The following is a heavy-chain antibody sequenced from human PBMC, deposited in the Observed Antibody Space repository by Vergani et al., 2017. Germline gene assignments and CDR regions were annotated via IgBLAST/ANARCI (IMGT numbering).Heavy chain of an antibody. CDR2: NHTNGVI. D-gene: IGHD3-16*01. J-gene: IGHJ3*02. Sequence: QVQLQESGPGLVKPSQTLSLTCTVSGGSFNSGSYYWSWLRQPPGKRLEWIGRNHTNGVIHYNPSLNSRATISVDTSRNQISLELTSVTATDTAIYFCARGNPYVDFDIWGQGTMVTVSS. V-gene: IGHV4-61*02. CDR1: GGSFNSGSYY. CDR3: ARGNPYVDFDI.